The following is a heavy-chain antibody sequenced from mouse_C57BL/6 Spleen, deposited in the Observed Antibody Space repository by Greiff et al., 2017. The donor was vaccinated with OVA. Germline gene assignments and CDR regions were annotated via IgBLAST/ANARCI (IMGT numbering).Heavy chain of an antibody. CDR3: ANWYYFDY. D-gene: IGHD4-1*01. CDR2: INPSSGYT. Sequence: VQLQESGAELAKPGASVKLSCKASGYTFTSYWMHWVKQRPVQGLEWIGYINPSSGYTKYNQKFKDKATLTADKSSITAYMQLSSLTYEDSSVYYCANWYYFDYWGQGTTLTVSS. V-gene: IGHV1-7*01. CDR1: GYTFTSYW. J-gene: IGHJ2*01.